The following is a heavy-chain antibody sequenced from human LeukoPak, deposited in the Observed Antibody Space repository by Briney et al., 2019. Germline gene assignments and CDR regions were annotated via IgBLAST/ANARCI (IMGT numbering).Heavy chain of an antibody. CDR2: IYHSGST. D-gene: IGHD3-22*01. V-gene: IGHV4-30-2*01. CDR3: ARNYYYDSSGWTDAFDI. CDR1: GGSISSGGYS. J-gene: IGHJ3*02. Sequence: SETLSLTCNVSGGSISSGGYSWSWLRQPPGKGLEWIGYIYHSGSTYYNPSLKSRVTISVDRSKNQFSLKLSSVTAADTAVYYCARNYYYDSSGWTDAFDIWGQGTMVTVSS.